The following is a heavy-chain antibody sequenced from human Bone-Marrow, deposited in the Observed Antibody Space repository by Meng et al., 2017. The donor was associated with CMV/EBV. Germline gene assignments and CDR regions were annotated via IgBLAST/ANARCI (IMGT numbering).Heavy chain of an antibody. J-gene: IGHJ6*02. CDR1: GFTFSSYS. Sequence: GESLKISCAGSGFTFSSYSMNWVRQAPGKGLEWVSSISSSSSYIYYADSVKGRFTISRDNAKNSLYLQMNSLRAEDTAVYYCAREGVPAAIGGMDVWGQGTTVTVSS. V-gene: IGHV3-21*01. D-gene: IGHD2-2*01. CDR3: AREGVPAAIGGMDV. CDR2: ISSSSSYI.